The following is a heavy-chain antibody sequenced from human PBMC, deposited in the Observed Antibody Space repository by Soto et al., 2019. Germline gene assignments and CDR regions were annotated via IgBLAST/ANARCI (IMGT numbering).Heavy chain of an antibody. J-gene: IGHJ4*02. CDR2: ISGSDSST. Sequence: EVQLLESRGGLVQPGGSLRLSCAASGFTFSSYAMNWVRQAPGKGLEWVSVISGSDSSTYYADSVKGRFTISRDNSKNTLYVQMNSLRAEDTAVYYCAKAISGYNAPLDHWGQGTRVTVSS. CDR3: AKAISGYNAPLDH. V-gene: IGHV3-23*01. D-gene: IGHD5-12*01. CDR1: GFTFSSYA.